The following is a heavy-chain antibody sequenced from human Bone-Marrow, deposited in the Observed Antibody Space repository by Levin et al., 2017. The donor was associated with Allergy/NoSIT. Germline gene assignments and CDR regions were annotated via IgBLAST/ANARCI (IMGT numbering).Heavy chain of an antibody. J-gene: IGHJ3*02. CDR3: SAGMGEDAFDI. CDR2: VYNSGTT. CDR1: GGSVNSGSYF. V-gene: IGHV4-61*01. Sequence: PSQTLSLTCTVSGGSVNSGSYFWTWIRQPPGKGLEWIGYVYNSGTTIYNPSLKSRVTISVDTSKNQFSLMVNSVTAADTALYYCSAGMGEDAFDIWGQGTMVTVSS. D-gene: IGHD1-26*01.